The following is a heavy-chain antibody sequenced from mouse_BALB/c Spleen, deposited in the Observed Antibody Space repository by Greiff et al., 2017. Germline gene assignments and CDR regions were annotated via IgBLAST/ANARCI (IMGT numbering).Heavy chain of an antibody. J-gene: IGHJ4*01. CDR1: GDSITSGY. V-gene: IGHV3-8*02. CDR2: ISYSGST. CDR3: ARWDYYGSRGAMDD. D-gene: IGHD1-1*01. Sequence: VQLKESGPSLVKPSQTLSLTCSVTGDSITSGYWNWIRKFPGNKLEYMGYISYSGSTYYNPSLNSRISITRDTSKNQYYLQLNSVTTEDTATYYCARWDYYGSRGAMDDWGQGTSVTVSS.